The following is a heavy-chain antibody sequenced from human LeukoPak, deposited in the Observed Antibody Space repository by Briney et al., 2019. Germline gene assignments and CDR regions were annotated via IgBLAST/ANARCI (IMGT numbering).Heavy chain of an antibody. J-gene: IGHJ4*02. CDR2: ISGSGGST. CDR3: TNGDYGLWY. CDR1: GFTFSSYA. Sequence: PGGSLRLSCAASGFTFSSYAMSWVRQAPGKGLEWVSAISGSGGSTYYADSVKGRFTISRDNSKNTLYLQMNSLKTEDTAVYYCTNGDYGLWYWGQGTLVTVSS. V-gene: IGHV3-23*01. D-gene: IGHD4-17*01.